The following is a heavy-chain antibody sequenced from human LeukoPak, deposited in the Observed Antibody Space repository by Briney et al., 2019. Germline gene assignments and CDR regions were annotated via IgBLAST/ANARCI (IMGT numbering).Heavy chain of an antibody. V-gene: IGHV4-34*01. CDR3: ARGASNSGPFDY. CDR1: GGSFSGYY. CDR2: INHSGST. Sequence: SETLSLTCAVYGGSFSGYYWSWIRQPPGKGLEWIGEINHSGSTNYNPSLKSRVTISVDTSKNQFSLKLNSVTAADTAVYYCARGASNSGPFDYWGQGTLVTVSS. J-gene: IGHJ4*02. D-gene: IGHD6-19*01.